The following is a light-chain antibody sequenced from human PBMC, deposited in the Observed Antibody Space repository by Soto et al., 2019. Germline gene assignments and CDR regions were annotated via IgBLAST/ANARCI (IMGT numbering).Light chain of an antibody. CDR3: QQRSQWPPMT. V-gene: IGKV3-11*01. CDR2: DAS. CDR1: QSVSSY. J-gene: IGKJ5*01. Sequence: EIVLTQSPATLSLSPGERATLSCRASQSVSSYLAWYQQKPGQAPRLLIYDASNRATGIPARFSGSGSGTDFTLTISSLEPEDVAVYYCQQRSQWPPMTFGQGTRLEIK.